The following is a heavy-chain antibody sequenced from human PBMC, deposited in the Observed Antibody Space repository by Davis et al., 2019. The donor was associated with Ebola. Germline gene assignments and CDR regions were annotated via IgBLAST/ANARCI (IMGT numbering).Heavy chain of an antibody. CDR1: GFTFSSYE. V-gene: IGHV3-48*03. Sequence: PGGSLRLSCAASGFTFSSYEMNWVRQAPGKGLEWVSYISSSGSTIYYADSVKGRFTISRDNAKNSLYLQMNSLRAEDTAVYYCARNGGSYSYYYYYGMDVWGQGTTVTVSS. J-gene: IGHJ6*02. CDR3: ARNGGSYSYYYYYGMDV. CDR2: ISSSGSTI. D-gene: IGHD1-26*01.